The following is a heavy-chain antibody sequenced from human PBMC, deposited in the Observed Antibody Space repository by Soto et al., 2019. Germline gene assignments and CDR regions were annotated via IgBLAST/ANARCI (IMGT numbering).Heavy chain of an antibody. Sequence: ASVKVSCKASGYTFTSYYMHWVRQAPGQGLEWMGIINPSGGSTSYAQKFQGRVTMTRDMSTSTVYMELSSLRSEDTAVYYCARDNSGYVIGVPHDFWGQGTLVTVSS. V-gene: IGHV1-46*01. J-gene: IGHJ4*02. CDR1: GYTFTSYY. D-gene: IGHD5-12*01. CDR3: ARDNSGYVIGVPHDF. CDR2: INPSGGST.